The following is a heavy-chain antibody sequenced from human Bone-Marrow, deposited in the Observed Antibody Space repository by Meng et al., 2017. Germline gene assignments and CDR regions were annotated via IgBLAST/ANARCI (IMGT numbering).Heavy chain of an antibody. Sequence: GQLQGSGPGLVKPSQTLSLTCTVSGGSISSGGYYWSWIRQHPGKGLEWIGYIYYSGSTYYNPSLKSRVTISVDTSKNQFSLKLSSVTAADTAVYYCARGPLSAAGTMGYFQHWGQGTLVTVSS. V-gene: IGHV4-31*03. D-gene: IGHD6-13*01. J-gene: IGHJ1*01. CDR1: GGSISSGGYY. CDR3: ARGPLSAAGTMGYFQH. CDR2: IYYSGST.